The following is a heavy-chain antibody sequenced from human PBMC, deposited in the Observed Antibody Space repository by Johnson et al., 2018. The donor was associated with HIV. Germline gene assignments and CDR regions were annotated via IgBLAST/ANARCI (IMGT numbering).Heavy chain of an antibody. CDR2: ISFAVNRK. CDR3: AKDLREFGCDDWASDYYGCGREQPCQDPRCVVGSMDV. D-gene: IGHD3-16*01. Sequence: QVQLVESGGGVVQPGRSLRLSCAASGFSFNNFGFHWVRQAPGKGLEWVAAISFAVNRKHYAQSVKRRFNISRENSTNTVYLLMNTLRRQSTAVYYCAKDLREFGCDDWASDYYGCGREQPCQDPRCVVGSMDVRGHGSLVTVSS. J-gene: IGHJ3*01. V-gene: IGHV3-30*18. CDR1: GFSFNNFG.